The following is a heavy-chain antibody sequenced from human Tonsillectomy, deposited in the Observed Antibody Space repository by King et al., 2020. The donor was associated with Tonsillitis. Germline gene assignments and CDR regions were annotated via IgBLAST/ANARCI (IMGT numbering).Heavy chain of an antibody. CDR2: ISYDGSNK. V-gene: IGHV3-30*18. CDR1: GFTFSSYG. Sequence: VQLVESGGGVVQPGRSLRLSCAASGFTFSSYGMHWVRQAPGKGLEWVAVISYDGSNKYYADSVKGRFTNSRDNSKNTLYLQMNSLRAEDTAVYYCAKDVAERYLDWLLPDYWGQGPLVTVSS. J-gene: IGHJ4*02. D-gene: IGHD3-9*01. CDR3: AKDVAERYLDWLLPDY.